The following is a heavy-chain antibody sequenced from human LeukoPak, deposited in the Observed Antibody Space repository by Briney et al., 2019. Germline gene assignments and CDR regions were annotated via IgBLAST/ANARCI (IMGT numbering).Heavy chain of an antibody. CDR2: IIPMFGVA. V-gene: IGHV1-69*10. CDR3: ARDIGLVRGIIMAH. Sequence: SVKVSCKASGGTFSNYAISWVRQAPGQGLEWMGGIIPMFGVANYAQKFQGRVTLTTDTSTSTAYMELRSLKSDDTAVYYCARDIGLVRGIIMAHWGQGTQVTVSS. D-gene: IGHD3-10*01. CDR1: GGTFSNYA. J-gene: IGHJ4*02.